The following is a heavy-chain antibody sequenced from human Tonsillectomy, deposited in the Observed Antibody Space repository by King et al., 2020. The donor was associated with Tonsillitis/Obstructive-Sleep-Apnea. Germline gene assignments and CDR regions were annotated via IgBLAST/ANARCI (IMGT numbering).Heavy chain of an antibody. CDR3: ARDGGTFSFDP. D-gene: IGHD3-16*01. Sequence: VQLVESGGGLVQPGGSLRLSCGASGFTFSSYEMNWVRQAPGKGLEWVSYISCRGSTIYYADSVKGRFTISRDNAKNSLYLQMNSLRVEDTAVYYCARDGGTFSFDPWGQGTLVTVSS. CDR2: ISCRGSTI. CDR1: GFTFSSYE. V-gene: IGHV3-48*03. J-gene: IGHJ5*02.